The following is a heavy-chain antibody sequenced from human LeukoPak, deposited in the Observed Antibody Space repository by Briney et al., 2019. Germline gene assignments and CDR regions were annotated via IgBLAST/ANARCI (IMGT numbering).Heavy chain of an antibody. Sequence: SETLSLTCTVSGGSMSSFYWSWIRQPAGKGLEWIGRIYTSGTTNYNTTLKSRLTMSLDTSKNQFSLRLSSVTAADTAVYYCAREDPLVAARGLDYWGQGTLVTVSS. D-gene: IGHD2-15*01. CDR2: IYTSGTT. CDR3: AREDPLVAARGLDY. V-gene: IGHV4-4*07. CDR1: GGSMSSFY. J-gene: IGHJ4*02.